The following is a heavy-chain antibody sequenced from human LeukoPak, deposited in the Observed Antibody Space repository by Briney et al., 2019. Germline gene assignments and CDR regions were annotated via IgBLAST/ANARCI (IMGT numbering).Heavy chain of an antibody. D-gene: IGHD6-13*01. CDR2: ISSSSSSYI. Sequence: PGGSLRLSCAASGFTFSSYSMNWVRQAPGKGLEWVSSISSSSSSYIYYADSVKGRFTISRDNAKNSLYLQMNSLRAEDTAVYYCARSIAAAGTGYWGQGTLVTVSS. V-gene: IGHV3-21*01. CDR3: ARSIAAAGTGY. J-gene: IGHJ4*02. CDR1: GFTFSSYS.